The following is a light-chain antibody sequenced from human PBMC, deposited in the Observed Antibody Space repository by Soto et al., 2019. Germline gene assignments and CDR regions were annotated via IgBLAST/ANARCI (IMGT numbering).Light chain of an antibody. CDR1: SSDIGGSKY. CDR3: SSYASSGTLYV. Sequence: QSVLTQPASLSGSPGQSITISCTGTSSDIGGSKYVSWYQQHPGKAPKLMIYEVTYRPSGVSDRFSGSKSGNTASLTVSALQAEYEADYYCSSYASSGTLYVFGTGTKVTVL. CDR2: EVT. J-gene: IGLJ1*01. V-gene: IGLV2-14*01.